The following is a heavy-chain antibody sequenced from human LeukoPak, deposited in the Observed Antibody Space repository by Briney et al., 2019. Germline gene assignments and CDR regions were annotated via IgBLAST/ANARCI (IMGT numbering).Heavy chain of an antibody. V-gene: IGHV1-2*02. D-gene: IGHD3-22*01. CDR1: GYTFTGYY. J-gene: IGHJ5*02. Sequence: GASVKVSCKASGYTFTGYYMHWVRQAPGQGLEWMGWINPNSGGTNYAQKFQGRVTMTRDTSISTAYMELRSLRSDDTAVYYCARDQTQSRGVYMIVVVPGWFDPWGQGTLVTVSS. CDR3: ARDQTQSRGVYMIVVVPGWFDP. CDR2: INPNSGGT.